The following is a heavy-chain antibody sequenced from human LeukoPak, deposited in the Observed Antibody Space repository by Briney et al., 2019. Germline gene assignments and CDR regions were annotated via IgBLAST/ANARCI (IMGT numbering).Heavy chain of an antibody. CDR1: GFIFTNYN. CDR2: ISGGSTYI. J-gene: IGHJ4*02. V-gene: IGHV3-21*01. Sequence: PGGSLRLSCAASGFIFTNYNINWVRQAPGKGLEWVSSISGGSTYIYYADSVRGRFTISRDNAKNSLYLQMNSLRAEDTAVYYCARDSLPLPAAEFDYWGQGTLVTVSS. CDR3: ARDSLPLPAAEFDY. D-gene: IGHD2-2*01.